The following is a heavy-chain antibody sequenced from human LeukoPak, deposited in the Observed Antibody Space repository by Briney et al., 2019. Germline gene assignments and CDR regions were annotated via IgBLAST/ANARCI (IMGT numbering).Heavy chain of an antibody. D-gene: IGHD3-10*01. CDR1: GFTFSSYS. V-gene: IGHV3-21*01. J-gene: IGHJ3*02. CDR3: ARGPGQLLWFGELLSPDAFDI. CDR2: ISSSSSYI. Sequence: GGSLRLSCAASGFTFSSYSMNWVRQAPGKGLEWVSSISSSSSYIYYADSVKGRFTISRDNAKNSLYLQMNSLRAEGTAVYYCARGPGQLLWFGELLSPDAFDIWGQGTMVTVSS.